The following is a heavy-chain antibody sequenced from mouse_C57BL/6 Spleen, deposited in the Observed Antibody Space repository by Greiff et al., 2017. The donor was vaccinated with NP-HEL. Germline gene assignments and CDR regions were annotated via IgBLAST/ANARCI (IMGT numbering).Heavy chain of an antibody. J-gene: IGHJ4*01. D-gene: IGHD1-1*01. CDR3: ARRDYYGSRYYYAMDY. CDR1: GFTFSDYG. V-gene: IGHV5-17*01. Sequence: EVHLVESGGGLVKPGGSLKLSCAASGFTFSDYGMHWVRQAPEKGLEWVAYISSGSSTIYYADTVKGRFTISRDNAKNTLFLQMTSLRSEDTAMYYCARRDYYGSRYYYAMDYWGQGTSVTVSS. CDR2: ISSGSSTI.